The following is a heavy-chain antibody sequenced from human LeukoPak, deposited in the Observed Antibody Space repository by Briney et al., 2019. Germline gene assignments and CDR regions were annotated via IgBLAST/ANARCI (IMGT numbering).Heavy chain of an antibody. D-gene: IGHD1-26*01. V-gene: IGHV4-38-2*01. CDR1: GYSITSGYY. CDR3: ARLTNGSYRQYYYYMDV. J-gene: IGHJ6*03. Sequence: SETLSLTCAVSGYSITSGYYWGWIRQPPGKGLEWIGSIYHSGSTYYNPSLKSRVTISVDTSKNQFSLKLSSVTAADTAVYYCARLTNGSYRQYYYYMDVWGKGTTVTVSS. CDR2: IYHSGST.